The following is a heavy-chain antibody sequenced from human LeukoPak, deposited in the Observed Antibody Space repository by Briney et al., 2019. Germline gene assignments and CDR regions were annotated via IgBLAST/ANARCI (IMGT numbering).Heavy chain of an antibody. J-gene: IGHJ3*02. CDR2: IYYSGST. Sequence: GSLRLSCAASGFTFSSSAMSWVRQPPGKGLEWIGYIYYSGSTNYNPSLKSRVTISVDTSKNQFSLKLSSVTAADTAVYYCARVRSSDDAFDIWGQGTMVTVSS. CDR3: ARVRSSDDAFDI. CDR1: GFTFSSSA. V-gene: IGHV4-59*01. D-gene: IGHD6-6*01.